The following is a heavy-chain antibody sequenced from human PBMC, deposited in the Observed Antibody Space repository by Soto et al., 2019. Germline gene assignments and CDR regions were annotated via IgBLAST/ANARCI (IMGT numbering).Heavy chain of an antibody. D-gene: IGHD3-3*01. CDR2: IYYRGST. CDR3: ASPYDDFWSGELWGFDP. J-gene: IGHJ5*02. V-gene: IGHV4-39*01. Sequence: QLQLQESGPGLVKPSETLSLTCTVSGGSISSSSYYWGWIRQPPGKGLEWIGSIYYRGSTYYNPSLKSRVTISVDTSKNQFSLKQSSVTAADTAVYYCASPYDDFWSGELWGFDPWGQGTLVTVSS. CDR1: GGSISSSSYY.